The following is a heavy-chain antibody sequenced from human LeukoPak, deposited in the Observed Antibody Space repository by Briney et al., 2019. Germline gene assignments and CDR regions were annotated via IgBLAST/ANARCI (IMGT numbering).Heavy chain of an antibody. J-gene: IGHJ4*02. CDR2: IYITESA. CDR3: ARSRERICTNPPCYVDLQAT. Sequence: SETLSLTCTVSGGSISSGSYYWTWIRQPAGKGLEWIGRIYITESANYNSSLESRVTILVDTSKNQFSLKLSFVTAADTAIYCCARSRERICTNPPCYVDLQATWGQGALVTVSP. D-gene: IGHD2-8*01. CDR1: GGSISSGSYY. V-gene: IGHV4-61*02.